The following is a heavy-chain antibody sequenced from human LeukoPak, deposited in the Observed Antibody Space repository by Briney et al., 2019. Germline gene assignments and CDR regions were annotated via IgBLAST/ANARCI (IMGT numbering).Heavy chain of an antibody. J-gene: IGHJ4*02. CDR1: GGTFSSYA. V-gene: IGHV1-18*01. D-gene: IGHD3-16*01. CDR2: ISAYNGNT. CDR3: ARCLLEGAICDY. Sequence: EASVKVSCKASGGTFSSYAISWVRQAPGQGLEWMGWISAYNGNTNYAQKLQGRVTMTTDTSTSTAYMELRSLRSDDTAVYYCARCLLEGAICDYWGQGTLVTVSS.